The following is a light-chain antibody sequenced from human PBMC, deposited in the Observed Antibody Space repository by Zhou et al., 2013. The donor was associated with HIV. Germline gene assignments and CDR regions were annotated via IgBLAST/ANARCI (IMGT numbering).Light chain of an antibody. CDR2: DAS. CDR1: QSVGNE. J-gene: IGKJ1*01. V-gene: IGKV3-11*01. CDR3: QQRDNWPIT. Sequence: VLTQSPGTLHLSPGERAALSCRASQSVGNELAWYQQRPGLPPRLVIYDASNRASGIPARFSGSGSGTDFTLTISSLEPEDSAVYYCQQRDNWPITFGQGTKVEIK.